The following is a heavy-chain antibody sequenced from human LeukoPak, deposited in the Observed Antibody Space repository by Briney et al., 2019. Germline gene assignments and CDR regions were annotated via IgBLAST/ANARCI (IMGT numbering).Heavy chain of an antibody. J-gene: IGHJ4*02. Sequence: QPGGSLRLSCATSGFTFSSNWMSWVRQAPGKGLEWVANIKQDGREKYYVDSVKGRFTISRDNAENSLYLQMNSLRVEDTAVYYCARAGRVTWIQDYWGQGTLVTVSS. CDR3: ARAGRVTWIQDY. V-gene: IGHV3-7*01. CDR1: GFTFSSNW. D-gene: IGHD5-18*01. CDR2: IKQDGREK.